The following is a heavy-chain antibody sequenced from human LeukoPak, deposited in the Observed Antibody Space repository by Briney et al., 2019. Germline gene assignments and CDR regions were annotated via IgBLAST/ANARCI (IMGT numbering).Heavy chain of an antibody. CDR3: AREGCSGGSCYRYYYYYMDV. Sequence: GGSLRLSCAASGFTFSSYEMNWVRQAPGRGLEWVSYISSSGSTIYYADSVKGRFTISRDNAKNSLYLQMNSLRAEDTAVYYCAREGCSGGSCYRYYYYYMDVWGKGTTVTVSS. CDR1: GFTFSSYE. D-gene: IGHD2-15*01. CDR2: ISSSGSTI. V-gene: IGHV3-48*03. J-gene: IGHJ6*03.